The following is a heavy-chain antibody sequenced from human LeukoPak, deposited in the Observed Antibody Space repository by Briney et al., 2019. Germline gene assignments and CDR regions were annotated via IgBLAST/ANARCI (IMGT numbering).Heavy chain of an antibody. CDR1: GGSISYFY. D-gene: IGHD4-17*01. Sequence: SETLSLTCTVSGGSISYFYWTWIRQPAGKGLEWLGRINISGTTNYNPSLKSRVTISVDTSKNQFSLKLSSVTAADTAVYHCARDGGDYGINWFDPWGQGTLVTVSS. CDR2: INISGTT. J-gene: IGHJ5*02. V-gene: IGHV4-4*07. CDR3: ARDGGDYGINWFDP.